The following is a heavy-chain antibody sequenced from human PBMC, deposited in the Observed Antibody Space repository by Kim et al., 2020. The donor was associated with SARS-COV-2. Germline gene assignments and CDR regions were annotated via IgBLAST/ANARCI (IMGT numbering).Heavy chain of an antibody. CDR2: MNPNSGNT. CDR1: GYTFTSYD. CDR3: ARGGVRGSEYSSSLELDY. J-gene: IGHJ4*02. D-gene: IGHD6-6*01. V-gene: IGHV1-8*01. Sequence: ASVKVSCKASGYTFTSYDINWVRQATGQGLEWMGWMNPNSGNTGYAQKFQGRVTMTRNTSISTAYMELSSLRSEDTAVYYCARGGVRGSEYSSSLELDYWGQGTLVTVSS.